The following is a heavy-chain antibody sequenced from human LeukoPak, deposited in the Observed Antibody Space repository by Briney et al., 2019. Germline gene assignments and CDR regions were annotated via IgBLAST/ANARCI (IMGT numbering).Heavy chain of an antibody. CDR2: ISNDGSST. D-gene: IGHD3-10*01. V-gene: IGHV3-74*01. CDR1: GFTFSSYA. CDR3: ARFRTYGSGSQYIDL. J-gene: IGHJ2*01. Sequence: PGGSLRLSCAASGFTFSSYAMSWVRQVPGKSPVWVSSISNDGSSTTYADSVKGRFTISRDNAKNTLYLRMTSLRAEDTAVYSCARFRTYGSGSQYIDLWGRGTLVTVSS.